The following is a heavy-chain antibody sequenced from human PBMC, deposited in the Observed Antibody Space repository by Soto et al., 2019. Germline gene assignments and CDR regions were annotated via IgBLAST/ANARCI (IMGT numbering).Heavy chain of an antibody. CDR1: GFTFSTYA. Sequence: EVQLLESGGGLVQPGGSLRVSCAASGFTFSTYAMSWVRQAPGKGLEWVSGISGTGGNTYYAGFVKGRFTISRDNSKNTLYLQMNSLRAEDTAVYYCAKFIAVADNYSEDWGSGTLVTVSS. D-gene: IGHD6-19*01. CDR2: ISGTGGNT. V-gene: IGHV3-23*01. CDR3: AKFIAVADNYSED. J-gene: IGHJ4*02.